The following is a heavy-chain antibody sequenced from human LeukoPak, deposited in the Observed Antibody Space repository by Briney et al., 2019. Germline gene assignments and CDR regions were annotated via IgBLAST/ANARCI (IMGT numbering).Heavy chain of an antibody. J-gene: IGHJ6*03. V-gene: IGHV3-30*19. Sequence: GGSLRLSCAASGFIFSNYGMHWVRQAPGKGLEWVAVISYDGSNKYYADSVKGRFTISRDNSKNTLYLQMNSLRAEDTAVYYCARVGDTAMVRGDYYYMDVWGKGTTVTVSS. CDR1: GFIFSNYG. CDR3: ARVGDTAMVRGDYYYMDV. CDR2: ISYDGSNK. D-gene: IGHD5-18*01.